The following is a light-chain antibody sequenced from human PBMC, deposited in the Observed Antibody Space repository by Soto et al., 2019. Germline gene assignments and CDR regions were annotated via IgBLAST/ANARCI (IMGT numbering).Light chain of an antibody. Sequence: EIVMTQSPATMSVSPGERATLSCRASQSMGSNVAWYQQKPGQPPRLLVFRASNRATGIPDRFSGSGSETDFTLTISRLEPEDFALYYCQQYGSSAPITFGQGTRLEIK. CDR3: QQYGSSAPIT. CDR2: RAS. V-gene: IGKV3-20*01. J-gene: IGKJ5*01. CDR1: QSMGSN.